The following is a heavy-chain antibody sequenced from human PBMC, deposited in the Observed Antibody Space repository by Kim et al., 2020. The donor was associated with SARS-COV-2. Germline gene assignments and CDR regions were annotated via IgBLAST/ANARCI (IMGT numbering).Heavy chain of an antibody. CDR2: IIPIFGTA. J-gene: IGHJ6*02. D-gene: IGHD6-6*01. CDR3: ARDNPNIAARFEPTVFNYYSGMDA. V-gene: IGHV1-69*13. Sequence: SVKVSCKASGGTFSSYAISWVRQAPGQGLEWMGGIIPIFGTANYAQKFQGRVTITADESTSTAYMELSSLRSEDTAMYYCARDNPNIAARFEPTVFNYYSGMDAWGQGTTVTVSS. CDR1: GGTFSSYA.